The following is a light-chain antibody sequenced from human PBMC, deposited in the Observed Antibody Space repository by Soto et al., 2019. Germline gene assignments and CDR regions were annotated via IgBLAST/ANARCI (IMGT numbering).Light chain of an antibody. CDR3: QHYSHYPWT. CDR1: QHIRDL. V-gene: IGKV1-5*03. Sequence: IQMTQSPSMVSASVGDKVIITCRASQHIRDLLAWYQQRPGKAPKLLIYKASHLQTRVPSRFSGTGFGTEVTLTFPSLQPDDLETYYCQHYSHYPWTFRQGTKVEV. J-gene: IGKJ1*01. CDR2: KAS.